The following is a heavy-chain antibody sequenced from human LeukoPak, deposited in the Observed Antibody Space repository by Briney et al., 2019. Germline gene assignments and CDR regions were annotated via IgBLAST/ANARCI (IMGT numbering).Heavy chain of an antibody. CDR2: ISFDGSNK. CDR1: GFTFSSYA. V-gene: IGHV3-30*04. J-gene: IGHJ4*02. Sequence: GRSLRLSCAASGFTFSSYAMHWVRQAPGKGLEWGAVISFDGSNKYYADSVKGRFTISRDNSKNTLYLQMNSLRAEETAVCYCARGGLYSSSWYGDYWGQGTLVTVSS. D-gene: IGHD6-13*01. CDR3: ARGGLYSSSWYGDY.